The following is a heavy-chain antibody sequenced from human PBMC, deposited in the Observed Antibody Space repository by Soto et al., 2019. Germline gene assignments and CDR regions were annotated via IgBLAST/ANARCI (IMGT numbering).Heavy chain of an antibody. D-gene: IGHD6-13*01. CDR2: ISYDGSNK. CDR1: GFTFSSYA. Sequence: PGGSLRLSCAASGFTFSSYAMHWVRQAPGKGLEWVAVISYDGSNKYYADSVKGRFTISRDNSKNTLYLQMNSLRAEDTAVYYCARGDGDLAAPSDYYYYYGLYVWAQGTAVTVSS. V-gene: IGHV3-30-3*01. CDR3: ARGDGDLAAPSDYYYYYGLYV. J-gene: IGHJ6*02.